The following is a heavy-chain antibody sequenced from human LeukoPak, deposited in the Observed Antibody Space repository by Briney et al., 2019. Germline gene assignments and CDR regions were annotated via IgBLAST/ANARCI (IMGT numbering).Heavy chain of an antibody. CDR1: GYTFTSYG. V-gene: IGHV1-18*01. D-gene: IGHD5-12*01. Sequence: ASVKVSCKASGYTFTSYGISWVRQAPGHGLEWMGWISAYNGNTNYAQKLQGRVTMTTDTSTSTAYMELRSLRSDDTAVYYCARDRVYSGYEEPNWFDPWGQGTLVTVSS. CDR2: ISAYNGNT. J-gene: IGHJ5*02. CDR3: ARDRVYSGYEEPNWFDP.